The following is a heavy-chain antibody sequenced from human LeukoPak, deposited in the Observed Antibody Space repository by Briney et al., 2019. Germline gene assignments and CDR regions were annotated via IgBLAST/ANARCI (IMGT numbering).Heavy chain of an antibody. CDR1: GFTFDDYG. Sequence: GGSLRLSCAASGFTFDDYGMSWVRQAPGKGLEWVSGINWNGGSTGYADSVKGRFTISRDNAKNSLYLQMNSLRAEDTALYYCARERERIQLWSTRVSYYYMDVWGKGTTVTVSS. CDR3: ARERERIQLWSTRVSYYYMDV. CDR2: INWNGGST. V-gene: IGHV3-20*04. J-gene: IGHJ6*03. D-gene: IGHD5-18*01.